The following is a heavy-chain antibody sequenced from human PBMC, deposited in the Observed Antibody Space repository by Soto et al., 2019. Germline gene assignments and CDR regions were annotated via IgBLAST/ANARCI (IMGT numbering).Heavy chain of an antibody. V-gene: IGHV3-23*01. J-gene: IGHJ4*02. CDR3: AKADDDGGNSPSGDY. CDR1: GFTFSSYA. D-gene: IGHD4-17*01. CDR2: ISGSGGST. Sequence: EVQLLESGGGLVQPGGSLRLSCAASGFTFSSYAMSWVRQAPGKGLEWVSAISGSGGSTYYADSVKGRFTISRDNSKNTVDLQMNSLRAEDTAVYYCAKADDDGGNSPSGDYWGQGTLVTVSS.